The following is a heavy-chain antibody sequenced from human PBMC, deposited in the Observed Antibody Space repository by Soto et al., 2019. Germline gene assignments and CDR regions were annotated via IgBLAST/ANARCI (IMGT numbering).Heavy chain of an antibody. V-gene: IGHV4-4*07. CDR3: VRASMPKAHFDS. D-gene: IGHD2-2*01. Sequence: QMQLQESGPGLVKPSETLSLTCTVSGGSIRGYYWSWIRQSAGMRLEWIGSMHTSGSTNYNPSLKGRVTIFVEMSKNQVSLKLTSVTAADTDLYYWVRASMPKAHFDSWGQGTLVTVSS. CDR1: GGSIRGYY. CDR2: MHTSGST. J-gene: IGHJ4*02.